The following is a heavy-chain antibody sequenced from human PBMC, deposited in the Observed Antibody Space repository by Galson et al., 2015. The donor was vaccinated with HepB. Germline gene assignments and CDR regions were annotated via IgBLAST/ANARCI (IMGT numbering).Heavy chain of an antibody. Sequence: SVKVSCKASGFTFTTSAVKWVRQARGQRLEWIGWIVLGSGDTSYEQNFQERLSITRDMSTRTTYMELSSLRSEDTAVYYCAADPYSSSYPYWGQGTLVTVSS. CDR2: IVLGSGDT. J-gene: IGHJ4*02. CDR3: AADPYSSSYPY. D-gene: IGHD6-13*01. CDR1: GFTFTTSA. V-gene: IGHV1-58*01.